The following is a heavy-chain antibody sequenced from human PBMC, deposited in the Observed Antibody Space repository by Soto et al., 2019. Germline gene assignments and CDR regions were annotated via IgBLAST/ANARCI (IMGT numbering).Heavy chain of an antibody. J-gene: IGHJ4*02. CDR3: ARGGRDGYNWRFGTYY. CDR2: ITHSGST. Sequence: QVQLQQWGAGLLKPSETLSLTCAVFGGSLRGYYWSWIRQTPGKGLEWIGEITHSGSTNYHPSLKSRVTISVDTSENQFSLKLSSVTAADTAVYYCARGGRDGYNWRFGTYYWGQGTLVTVSS. V-gene: IGHV4-34*02. D-gene: IGHD5-12*01. CDR1: GGSLRGYY.